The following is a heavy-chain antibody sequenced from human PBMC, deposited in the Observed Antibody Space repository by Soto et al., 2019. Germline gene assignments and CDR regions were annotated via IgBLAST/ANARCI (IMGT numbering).Heavy chain of an antibody. CDR2: ISYDGSDK. CDR1: GFTFSSYA. J-gene: IGHJ4*02. V-gene: IGHV3-30*18. D-gene: IGHD3-16*02. CDR3: AKALGELSPESYDY. Sequence: QVQLVESGGGVVQPGRSLRLSCAASGFTFSSYAMHWVRQAPGKGLEWVAVISYDGSDKYHADSVKGRFTISRDNSKNTLNLQMNSLRADDTAVYYCAKALGELSPESYDYWGQGTLITVSS.